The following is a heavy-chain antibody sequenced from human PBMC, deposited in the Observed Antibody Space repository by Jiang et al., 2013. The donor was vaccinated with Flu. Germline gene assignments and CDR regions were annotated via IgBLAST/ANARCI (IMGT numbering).Heavy chain of an antibody. J-gene: IGHJ6*02. D-gene: IGHD6-19*01. CDR1: GFTFGDYA. CDR2: IRSKAYGGTT. CDR3: TRRGSSSVAGTGDYYYYYGMDV. V-gene: IGHV3-49*04. Sequence: RLSCTASGFTFGDYAMSWVRQAPGKGLEWVGFIRSKAYGGTTEYAASVKGRFTISRDDSKSIAYLQMNSLKTEDTAVYYCTRRGSSSVAGTGDYYYYYGMDVWGQGTTVTVSS.